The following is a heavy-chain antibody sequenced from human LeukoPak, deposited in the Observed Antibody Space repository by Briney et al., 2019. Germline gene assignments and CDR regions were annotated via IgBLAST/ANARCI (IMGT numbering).Heavy chain of an antibody. Sequence: PGESLRLSCAASGFTFSHYGMHWVRQAPGKGLEWVGRIRSETDGGTTDYAAPVKGRFTISRDDSKSTVYLQMSSLKTEDTAVYFCAHRDTAMVRVDYWGQGTLVTVSS. CDR1: GFTFSHYG. CDR2: IRSETDGGTT. J-gene: IGHJ4*02. D-gene: IGHD5-18*01. CDR3: AHRDTAMVRVDY. V-gene: IGHV3-15*01.